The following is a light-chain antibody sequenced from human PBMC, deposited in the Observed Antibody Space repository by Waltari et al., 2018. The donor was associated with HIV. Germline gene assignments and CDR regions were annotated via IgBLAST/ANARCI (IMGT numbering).Light chain of an antibody. CDR2: DNN. Sequence: QPVLTQPPSVSAAPGRSVTIPCSGSTPNIETNYVSWYQQIPGTAPKLLIYDNNKRPSGIPERFSGSKSATSATLGSTGLQTGDEAEYFCGTWDSSLNTPVFGGGSRLTVL. CDR3: GTWDSSLNTPV. J-gene: IGLJ2*01. V-gene: IGLV1-51*01. CDR1: TPNIETNY.